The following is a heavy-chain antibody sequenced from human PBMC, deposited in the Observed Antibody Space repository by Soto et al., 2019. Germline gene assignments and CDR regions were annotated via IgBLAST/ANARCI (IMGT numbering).Heavy chain of an antibody. CDR2: IYYSGST. V-gene: IGHV4-31*03. CDR3: AREGSSSWRQNYYYYYGMDV. J-gene: IGHJ6*02. D-gene: IGHD6-13*01. CDR1: GGSISSGGYY. Sequence: SETLSLTCTVSGGSISSGGYYWSWIRQHPGKGLEWIGYIYYSGSTYYNPSLKSRVTISVDTSKNQFSLKLSSVTAADTAVYYCAREGSSSWRQNYYYYYGMDVWGQGTTVTVSS.